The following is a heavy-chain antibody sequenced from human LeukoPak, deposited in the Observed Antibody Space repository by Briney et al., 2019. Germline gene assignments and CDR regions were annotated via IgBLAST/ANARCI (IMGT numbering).Heavy chain of an antibody. CDR2: ITSSSSYI. V-gene: IGHV3-21*01. Sequence: GGPLRLCCAASGFTFSTYSMNWVRQAPGKGLEWVSSITSSSSYIYYADSVKGRFTISSDNGKNSLDLQMNSLRADDTAVYYCARDTLGEGEDANYAVYYFDYWGQGTVVTVSS. D-gene: IGHD4/OR15-4a*01. CDR3: ARDTLGEGEDANYAVYYFDY. J-gene: IGHJ4*02. CDR1: GFTFSTYS.